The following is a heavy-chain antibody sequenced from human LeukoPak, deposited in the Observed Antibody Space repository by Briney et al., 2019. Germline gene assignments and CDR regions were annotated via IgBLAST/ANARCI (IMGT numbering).Heavy chain of an antibody. CDR1: GGSVSSGSYY. V-gene: IGHV4-61*01. CDR2: IYYSGST. CDR3: ARETYSSGWYWFDP. Sequence: SETLSLTCTVSGGSVSSGSYYWSWIRQPPWKGLEWIGYIYYSGSTNYNPSLKSRVTISVDTSKNQFSLKLSSVTAADTAVYYCARETYSSGWYWFDPWGQGTLVTVSS. D-gene: IGHD6-19*01. J-gene: IGHJ5*02.